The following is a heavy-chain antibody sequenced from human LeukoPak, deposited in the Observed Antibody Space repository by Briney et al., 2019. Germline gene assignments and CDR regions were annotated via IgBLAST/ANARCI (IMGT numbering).Heavy chain of an antibody. CDR3: AKETGQWLGSNYYYMDV. V-gene: IGHV3-23*01. CDR2: VSGRGDNT. CDR1: GFTFSSYA. Sequence: GGSLRLSCAASGFTFSSYAMSWVRQAPGKGLEWVSAVSGRGDNTYYADSVKGRFTISRDNSKNTLYLQMNSLRAEDTAVYYCAKETGQWLGSNYYYMDVWGEGTTVTVSS. J-gene: IGHJ6*03. D-gene: IGHD6-19*01.